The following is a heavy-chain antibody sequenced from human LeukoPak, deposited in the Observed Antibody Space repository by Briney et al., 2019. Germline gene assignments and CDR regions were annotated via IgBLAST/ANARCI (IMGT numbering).Heavy chain of an antibody. Sequence: PSETLSLTCTVSGGSISNYYWSWIRQPPGKGLEWIGYIYYSGSTNHNPSLKSRVTISVDTSKNQFSLKLSSVTAADTAVYYCARGGGGYDPPPQGRPWIQLWYRYYYYYYMDVWGKGTTVTVSS. D-gene: IGHD5-18*01. V-gene: IGHV4-59*01. CDR3: ARGGGGYDPPPQGRPWIQLWYRYYYYYYMDV. CDR1: GGSISNYY. CDR2: IYYSGST. J-gene: IGHJ6*03.